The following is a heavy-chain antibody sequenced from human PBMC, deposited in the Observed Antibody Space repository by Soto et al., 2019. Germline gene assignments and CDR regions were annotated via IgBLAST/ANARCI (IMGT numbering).Heavy chain of an antibody. Sequence: GGSLRLSCAASGFTFSSYSMNWVRQAPGKGLEWVSSISSSSSYIYYADTVKGRFTISRDNAKNSLYLQMNSLRAEDTAVYYFARSPYSYGSGSYFSHYYGMDVWGQGTTVTVSS. CDR1: GFTFSSYS. D-gene: IGHD3-10*01. V-gene: IGHV3-21*01. CDR2: ISSSSSYI. CDR3: ARSPYSYGSGSYFSHYYGMDV. J-gene: IGHJ6*02.